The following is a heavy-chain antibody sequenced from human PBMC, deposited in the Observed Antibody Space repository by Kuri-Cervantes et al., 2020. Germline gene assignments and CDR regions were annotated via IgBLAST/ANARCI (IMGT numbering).Heavy chain of an antibody. CDR3: ARAMVRGVIQCPGY. J-gene: IGHJ4*02. D-gene: IGHD3-10*01. CDR2: ISAYNGNT. Sequence: ASVKVSCKASGYTFTSYGISWVRQAPRQGLEWMGWISAYNGNTNYAQKLQGRVTMTTDTSTSTAYMELRSLRSDDTAVYYCARAMVRGVIQCPGYWGQGTLVTVSS. V-gene: IGHV1-18*01. CDR1: GYTFTSYG.